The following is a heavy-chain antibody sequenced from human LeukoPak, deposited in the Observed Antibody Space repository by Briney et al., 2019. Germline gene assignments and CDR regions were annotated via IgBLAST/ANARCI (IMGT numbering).Heavy chain of an antibody. D-gene: IGHD4-11*01. Sequence: GASVKVSCKASGYTFTSYYMHWVRQAPGQGLEWMGLINPSGGSTSYAQKFQGRVTMTRDTSTSTVYMELSSLRSEDTAVYYCARDPTVTTSRPSYYFDYWGQGTLVTVSS. V-gene: IGHV1-46*01. CDR2: INPSGGST. CDR3: ARDPTVTTSRPSYYFDY. CDR1: GYTFTSYY. J-gene: IGHJ4*02.